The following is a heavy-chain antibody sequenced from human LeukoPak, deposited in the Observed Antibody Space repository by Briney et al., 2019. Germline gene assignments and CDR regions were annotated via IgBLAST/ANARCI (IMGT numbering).Heavy chain of an antibody. J-gene: IGHJ3*02. CDR2: IYYSGST. CDR1: GGSISSYY. D-gene: IGHD1-7*01. V-gene: IGHV4-59*08. CDR3: ARRAGELRAFDI. Sequence: SETLSLTCTVSGGSISSYYWSWIRQPPGKGLEWIGYIYYSGSTNYNPSLKSRVTISVDTSKNQFSLKLSSVTAADTAVYYCARRAGELRAFDIWGQGTMVTVSS.